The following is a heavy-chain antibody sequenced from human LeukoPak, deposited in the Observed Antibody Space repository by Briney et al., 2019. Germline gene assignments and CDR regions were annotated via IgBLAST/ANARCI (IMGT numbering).Heavy chain of an antibody. Sequence: GGSLRLSCAASGFTFTSYWMHWVRQAPGKGLVWVSRVNSDGSSTTHADSVKGRFTISRDNSKNTLYLQMNSLRAEDTAVYYCAKVDIVATIDAGRLVDYWGQGTLVTVSS. CDR3: AKVDIVATIDAGRLVDY. CDR2: VNSDGSST. D-gene: IGHD5-12*01. CDR1: GFTFTSYW. J-gene: IGHJ4*02. V-gene: IGHV3-74*01.